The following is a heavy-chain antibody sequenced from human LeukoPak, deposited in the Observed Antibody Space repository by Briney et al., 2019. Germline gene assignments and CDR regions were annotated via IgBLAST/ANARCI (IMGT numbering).Heavy chain of an antibody. J-gene: IGHJ4*02. V-gene: IGHV3-11*01. CDR3: ARERGRRGYYDSSGYYMESSY. CDR1: GFTFSDHY. D-gene: IGHD3-22*01. CDR2: ISSSGSTI. Sequence: PGGSLRLSCAASGFTFSDHYMSWIRQAPGKGLEWVSYISSSGSTIYYADSVKGRFTISRDNAKNSLYLQMNSLRAEDTAVYYCARERGRRGYYDSSGYYMESSYWGQGTLVTVSS.